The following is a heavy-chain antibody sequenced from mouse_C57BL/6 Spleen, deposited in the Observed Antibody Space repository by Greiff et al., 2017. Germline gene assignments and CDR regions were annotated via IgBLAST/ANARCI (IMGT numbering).Heavy chain of an antibody. CDR3: ARSGIYYGYLYALDY. V-gene: IGHV1-22*01. CDR2: INPNNGGT. Sequence: EVQLQQSGPELVKPGASVKMSCKASGYTFTDYNMHWVKQSHGKSLEWIGYINPNNGGTSYNKKFKGKATLTVNKSSSTAYMELRSLTSEDSAVYDCARSGIYYGYLYALDYWGQGTSVTVSS. D-gene: IGHD2-2*01. J-gene: IGHJ4*01. CDR1: GYTFTDYN.